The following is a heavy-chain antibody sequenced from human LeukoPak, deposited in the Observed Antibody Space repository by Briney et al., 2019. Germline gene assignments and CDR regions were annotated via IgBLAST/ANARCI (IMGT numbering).Heavy chain of an antibody. CDR3: ARGIHGAYDAFDI. Sequence: PSETLSLTCTVSGGSISPDYWSWIRQPPGKGLEWIGYIYYTGTTNYNPSLKGRVTISVETSKNQFSLNLGSVTAADTAVYYCARGIHGAYDAFDIWGQGTMVTVSS. CDR2: IYYTGTT. V-gene: IGHV4-59*01. CDR1: GGSISPDY. D-gene: IGHD3-16*01. J-gene: IGHJ3*02.